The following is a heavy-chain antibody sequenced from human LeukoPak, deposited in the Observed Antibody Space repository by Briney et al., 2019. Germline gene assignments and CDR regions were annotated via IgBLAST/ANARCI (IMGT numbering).Heavy chain of an antibody. J-gene: IGHJ6*03. D-gene: IGHD2-8*02. V-gene: IGHV1-46*01. CDR1: GYTFTKYY. CDR2: INPSDGAT. CDR3: AGERGGGLSGNWGCLFAMYYTYYYMDV. Sequence: GASVKVSCKASGYTFTKYYIHWVRQAPGQGLEWMGMINPSDGATTYAQRFQGRVTMTRDMSTTTVYMDLRSLRSEDTAVYFCAGERGGGLSGNWGCLFAMYYTYYYMDVWGRGTTVTVSS.